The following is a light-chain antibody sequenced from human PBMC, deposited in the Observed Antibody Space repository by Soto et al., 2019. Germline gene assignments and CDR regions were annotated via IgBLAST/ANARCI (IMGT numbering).Light chain of an antibody. Sequence: QSALTQPASVSGSPGQSITISCTGTSSDVGSYNLVSWYQQHPGKAPKLMIYEVSKRPSGVSNRFSGSKSANTASLTISGLQADDEADYYCSSYAGHNNYVFATGTKLTVL. V-gene: IGLV2-23*02. CDR2: EVS. J-gene: IGLJ1*01. CDR1: SSDVGSYNL. CDR3: SSYAGHNNYV.